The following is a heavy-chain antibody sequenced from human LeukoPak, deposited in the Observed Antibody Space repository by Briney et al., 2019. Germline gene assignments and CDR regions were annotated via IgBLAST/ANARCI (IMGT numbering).Heavy chain of an antibody. J-gene: IGHJ4*02. CDR3: ARGVVPAARGVFDY. CDR1: GGTFSSYA. V-gene: IGHV1-69*06. Sequence: SVKVSFKASGGTFSSYAISWVRPAPGQGLEWMGGIIPIFGTANYAQKFQGRVTITADKSTSTAYMELSSLRSEDTVVYYCARGVVPAARGVFDYWGQGTLVTVSS. D-gene: IGHD2-2*01. CDR2: IIPIFGTA.